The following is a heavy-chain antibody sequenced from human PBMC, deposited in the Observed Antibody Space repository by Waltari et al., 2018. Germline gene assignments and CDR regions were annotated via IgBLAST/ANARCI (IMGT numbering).Heavy chain of an antibody. V-gene: IGHV3-48*03. D-gene: IGHD3-9*01. CDR2: ISSSGSTI. J-gene: IGHJ5*02. Sequence: EVQLVESGGGLVQPGGSLRLSCAASGFTFSSYEMNWVRQAPGKGLEWVSYISSSGSTIYYADSVKGRFTISRDNAKNSLYLQMNSLRAEDTAVYYCARGEGRYFDWLLGNWFDPWGQGTLVTVSS. CDR1: GFTFSSYE. CDR3: ARGEGRYFDWLLGNWFDP.